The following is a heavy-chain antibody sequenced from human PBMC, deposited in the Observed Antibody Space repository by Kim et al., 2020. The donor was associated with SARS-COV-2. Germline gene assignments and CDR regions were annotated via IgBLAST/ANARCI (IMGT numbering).Heavy chain of an antibody. D-gene: IGHD5-12*01. J-gene: IGHJ3*02. V-gene: IGHV1-46*01. CDR3: ARDGYSGYDCPAGQCGRNAFDI. Sequence: ASVKVSCKASGYTFTSYYMHWVRRAPGQGLEWMGIINPSGGSTSYAQKFQGRVTMTRDTSTSTVYMELSSLRSEDTAVYYCARDGYSGYDCPAGQCGRNAFDIWGQGTMVTVSS. CDR2: INPSGGST. CDR1: GYTFTSYY.